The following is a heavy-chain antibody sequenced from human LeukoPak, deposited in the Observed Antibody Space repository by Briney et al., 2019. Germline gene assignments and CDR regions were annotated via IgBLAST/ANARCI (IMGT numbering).Heavy chain of an antibody. CDR1: GFTFSGYE. CDR3: ARDGPGYSFDY. Sequence: GGSLRLSCAASGFTFSGYEMNWVRQAPGKGLEWVSCISTSGNTIYYADSLKGRFTVSRDNARNSLYLQVNSLRAEDTAVYYCARDGPGYSFDYWGQGTLVTVSS. D-gene: IGHD5-18*01. V-gene: IGHV3-48*03. CDR2: ISTSGNTI. J-gene: IGHJ4*02.